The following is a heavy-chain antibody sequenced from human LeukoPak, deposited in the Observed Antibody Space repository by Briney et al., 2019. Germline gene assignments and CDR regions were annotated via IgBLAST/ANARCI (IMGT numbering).Heavy chain of an antibody. V-gene: IGHV3-30-3*01. D-gene: IGHD3-22*01. J-gene: IGHJ4*02. Sequence: PGTSLRLSCAASGFTFSSHSMHWVRQAPGRGLEWVATISYDGSDKYYADSVKGRFTISRDSSENTLYLQMNSLRAEDTAAYYCARDSHDGRGFPRFFDFWGQGTLVTVSS. CDR2: ISYDGSDK. CDR1: GFTFSSHS. CDR3: ARDSHDGRGFPRFFDF.